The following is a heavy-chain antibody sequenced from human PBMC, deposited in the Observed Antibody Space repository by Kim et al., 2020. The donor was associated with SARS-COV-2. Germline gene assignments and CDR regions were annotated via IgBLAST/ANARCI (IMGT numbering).Heavy chain of an antibody. CDR2: ISTGSGDI. D-gene: IGHD6-13*01. CDR1: GFTFSSYN. J-gene: IGHJ4*02. CDR3: ARAPLAASGTCFDY. Sequence: GGSLRLSCAASGFTFSSYNMNWVRQAPGKGLEWVSYISTGSGDIYYADSVKGRFTISRDNAKNSLYLQIHSLRDEDTAVYYCARAPLAASGTCFDYWGQ. V-gene: IGHV3-48*02.